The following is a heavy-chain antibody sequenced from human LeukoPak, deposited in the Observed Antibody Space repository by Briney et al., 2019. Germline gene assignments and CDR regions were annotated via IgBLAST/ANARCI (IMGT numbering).Heavy chain of an antibody. CDR1: VASISSYY. J-gene: IGHJ4*02. Sequence: SETMSLTCSVSVASISSYYWNWIRQPPGKGLEWIGYIHDSGKTNYNPSLRGRVALSIDTSTNNFSLNLSSVTAAKTAFYSGATGPSNSYRYGGGSGAPLGYWGQGTLVTVSS. V-gene: IGHV4-59*01. D-gene: IGHD3-16*01. CDR2: IHDSGKT. CDR3: ATGPSNSYRYGGGSGAPLGY.